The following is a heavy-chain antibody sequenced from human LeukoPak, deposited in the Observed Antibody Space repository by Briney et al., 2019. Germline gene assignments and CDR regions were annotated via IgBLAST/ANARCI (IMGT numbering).Heavy chain of an antibody. J-gene: IGHJ3*02. CDR2: ISSTSAHI. V-gene: IGHV3-21*01. CDR3: TSRYCTSTNCYSFDI. Sequence: PGGSLRLSCAASGFTFSTYSMNWVRQAPGKGLEWVSSISSTSAHIFYADSVKGRFSISRDNAKNSLYLQMNSLRVEDTAVYYCTSRYCTSTNCYSFDIWGRGTMVTVSS. D-gene: IGHD2-2*01. CDR1: GFTFSTYS.